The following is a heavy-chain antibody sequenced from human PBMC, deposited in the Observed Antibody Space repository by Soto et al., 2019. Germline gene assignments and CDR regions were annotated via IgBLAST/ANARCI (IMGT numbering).Heavy chain of an antibody. J-gene: IGHJ5*02. CDR1: GAIDSSNC. CDR3: ALGRRTSHNTSVGFDP. Sequence: GAIDSSNCWTWVRQVPEKGLEWIGEIHHPGSTNYNPSLKSRVTISIDKSTKQFSVDPHSLTAAGTAIDDCALGRRTSHNTSVGFDPWGPGTMGTVSS. V-gene: IGHV4-4*02. D-gene: IGHD3-3*01. CDR2: IHHPGST.